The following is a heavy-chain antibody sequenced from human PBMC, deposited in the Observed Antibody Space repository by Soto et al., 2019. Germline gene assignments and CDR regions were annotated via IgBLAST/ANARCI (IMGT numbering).Heavy chain of an antibody. J-gene: IGHJ3*02. CDR2: IVVGSGNR. CDR1: GFTFTSSA. D-gene: IGHD6-19*01. Sequence: KVSCKASGFTFTSSAVQWVRQARGQRLEWIGWIVVGSGNRNYAQKFQERVTITRDMSTSTAYMELSSLRSEDTAVYYCAGLSTEWLTDAFDIWGQGTMVTVSS. CDR3: AGLSTEWLTDAFDI. V-gene: IGHV1-58*01.